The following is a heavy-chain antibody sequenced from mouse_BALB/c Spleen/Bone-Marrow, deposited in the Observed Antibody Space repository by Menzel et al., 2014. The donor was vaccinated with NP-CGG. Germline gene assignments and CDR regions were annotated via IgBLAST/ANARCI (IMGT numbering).Heavy chain of an antibody. CDR3: AREGDYDGFAY. CDR1: GYTFTSYW. CDR2: INPSTGYT. Sequence: QVHLQQSGAELAKPGASVKMSCKASGYTFTSYWMHWVKQRPGQGLEWIGYINPSTGYTEYNQKFKDKATLTADKSSSTAYMQLSSLTSEDSAVYYCAREGDYDGFAYWGQGTLVTVSA. V-gene: IGHV1-7*01. D-gene: IGHD2-4*01. J-gene: IGHJ3*01.